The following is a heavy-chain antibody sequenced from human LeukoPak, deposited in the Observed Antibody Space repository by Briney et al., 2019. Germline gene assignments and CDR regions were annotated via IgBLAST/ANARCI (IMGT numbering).Heavy chain of an antibody. CDR1: GLPFRNSG. V-gene: IGHV3-30*02. CDR3: AKDLANSYATEY. CDR2: IPYDGSDK. Sequence: GRSLRLFRVSWGLPFRNSGLYWVGPPPAKGLDWVAFIPYDGSDKYHADSVKGRFTFSRDNSKNTLYVQMNSLRADDTAVYYCAKDLANSYATEYWGQGALVTVSS. J-gene: IGHJ4*02. D-gene: IGHD2-2*01.